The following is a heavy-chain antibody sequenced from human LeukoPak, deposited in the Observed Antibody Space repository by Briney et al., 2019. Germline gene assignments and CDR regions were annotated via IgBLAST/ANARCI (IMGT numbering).Heavy chain of an antibody. J-gene: IGHJ6*04. Sequence: GRSLRLSCAASGFTFSSYEMNWVRQAPGKGLEWVPYISSSGSTIYYADSVKGRFTISRDNAKNSLYLQMNSLRAEDTAVYYCAELGITMIGGVWGKGTTVTISS. CDR3: AELGITMIGGV. D-gene: IGHD3-10*02. CDR2: ISSSGSTI. V-gene: IGHV3-48*03. CDR1: GFTFSSYE.